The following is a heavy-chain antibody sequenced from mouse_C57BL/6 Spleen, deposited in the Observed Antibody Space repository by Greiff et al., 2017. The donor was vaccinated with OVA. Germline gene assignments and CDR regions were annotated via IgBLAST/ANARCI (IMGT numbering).Heavy chain of an antibody. V-gene: IGHV1-15*01. D-gene: IGHD4-1*01. CDR2: IDPETGGT. CDR1: GYTFTDYE. Sequence: QVQLKESGAELVRPGASVTLSCKASGYTFTDYEMHWVKQTPVHGLEWIGAIDPETGGTAYNQKFKGKAILTADKSSSTAYMELRSLTSEDSAVYYCTRSEDGTDYFDYWGQGTTLTVSS. CDR3: TRSEDGTDYFDY. J-gene: IGHJ2*01.